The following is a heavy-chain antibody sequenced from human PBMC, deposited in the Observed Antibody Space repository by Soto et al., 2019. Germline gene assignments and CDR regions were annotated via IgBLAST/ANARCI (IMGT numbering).Heavy chain of an antibody. J-gene: IGHJ5*02. CDR3: ATAPVAARWFYWFDP. Sequence: EVQLLESGGGLVQPGGSLRLSCAASGFTFSSYAMSWVRQAPGKGLEWVSAISGSGGSTYYADSVKGRFTISRDNSKNTLYRQMNSLRAEDTAVYYCATAPVAARWFYWFDPWGQGTLVTVSS. D-gene: IGHD6-6*01. CDR1: GFTFSSYA. V-gene: IGHV3-23*01. CDR2: ISGSGGST.